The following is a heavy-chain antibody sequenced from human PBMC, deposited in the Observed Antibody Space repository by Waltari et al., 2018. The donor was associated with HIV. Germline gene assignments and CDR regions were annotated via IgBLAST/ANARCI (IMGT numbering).Heavy chain of an antibody. CDR1: GFTFSSYG. Sequence: QVQLVESGGGVVQPGGSLRLSCAASGFTFSSYGMHWVSQAPGKVLEWVALIRYVGSNEYYGDAGKGRLNISRDNSKNTLDLQMNGLRAEDTAVYYCAKDSDDSSGYYYNYYYYFGMYVWGQGTAVTVSS. CDR3: AKDSDDSSGYYYNYYYYFGMYV. D-gene: IGHD3-22*01. J-gene: IGHJ6*02. V-gene: IGHV3-30*02. CDR2: IRYVGSNE.